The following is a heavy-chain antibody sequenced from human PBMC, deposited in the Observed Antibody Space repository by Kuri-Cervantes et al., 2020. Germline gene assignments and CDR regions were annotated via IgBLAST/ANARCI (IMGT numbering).Heavy chain of an antibody. D-gene: IGHD6-19*01. Sequence: ESLKISCAVYGGSFSGYYWSWIRQSPGKGLEWIGEINHSGSTNYNPSLKSRVTISVDTSKNQFSLKLSSVTAADTAVYYCARDLDSSGWKAFDIWGQGTMVTVSS. J-gene: IGHJ3*02. CDR1: GGSFSGYY. CDR3: ARDLDSSGWKAFDI. CDR2: INHSGST. V-gene: IGHV4-34*01.